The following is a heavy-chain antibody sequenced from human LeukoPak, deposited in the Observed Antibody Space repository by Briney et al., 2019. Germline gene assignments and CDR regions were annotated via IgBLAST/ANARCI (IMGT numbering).Heavy chain of an antibody. CDR1: GFTFSSYS. CDR3: ARDMMATIIGFDY. D-gene: IGHD5-24*01. Sequence: PGGPLRLSCAASGFTFSSYSMNWVRQTPGKGLEWVSSISSSSSYIYYADSVKGRFTISRDNAKNSLYLQMNSLRAEDTAVYYCARDMMATIIGFDYWGQGALVTVSS. J-gene: IGHJ4*02. V-gene: IGHV3-21*01. CDR2: ISSSSSYI.